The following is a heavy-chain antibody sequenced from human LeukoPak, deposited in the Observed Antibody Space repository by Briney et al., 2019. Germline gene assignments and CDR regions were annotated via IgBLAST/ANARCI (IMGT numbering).Heavy chain of an antibody. Sequence: ASVKVSCKASGYTLNSYYMHWVRQAPGQGLECMGIINPGGRSTTYAQKFQGRGTLSRDTSTGTVYMELSSLRSVDTAVYDCARGGGGVSAPGGYWGQGTLVTVSS. J-gene: IGHJ4*02. D-gene: IGHD3-16*01. V-gene: IGHV1-46*02. CDR3: ARGGGGVSAPGGY. CDR1: GYTLNSYY. CDR2: INPGGRST.